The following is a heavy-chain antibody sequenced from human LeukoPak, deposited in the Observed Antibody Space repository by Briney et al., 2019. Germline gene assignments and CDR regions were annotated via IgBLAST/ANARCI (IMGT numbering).Heavy chain of an antibody. V-gene: IGHV4-38-2*02. D-gene: IGHD5-24*01. CDR2: IYHSGST. Sequence: SETLSLTCAVSGYSISSGYYWGWIRQPPGKGLEWIGSIYHSGSTYYNPSLKSRVTISVDTSKNQFSLKLSSVTAADTAVYYCARDNGYNQLGGPDAFDIWGQGTMVTVSS. CDR1: GYSISSGYY. J-gene: IGHJ3*02. CDR3: ARDNGYNQLGGPDAFDI.